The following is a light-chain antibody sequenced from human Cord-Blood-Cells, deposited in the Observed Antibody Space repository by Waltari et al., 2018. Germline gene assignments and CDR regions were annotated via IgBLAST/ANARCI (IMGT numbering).Light chain of an antibody. Sequence: QSALTQPASVSGSPGQSITISCTGTSSAVGSYNLVSWYQQHPGKAPKLMIYEGSKRPSGVSNRFSGSKSGNTASLTISGLQAEDEADYYCCSYAGSSTWVFGGGTKLTVI. CDR3: CSYAGSSTWV. CDR2: EGS. V-gene: IGLV2-23*01. CDR1: SSAVGSYNL. J-gene: IGLJ3*02.